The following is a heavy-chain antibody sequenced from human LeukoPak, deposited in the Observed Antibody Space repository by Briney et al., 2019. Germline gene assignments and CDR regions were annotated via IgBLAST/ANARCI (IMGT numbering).Heavy chain of an antibody. CDR3: ARASYGWNWFDP. D-gene: IGHD5-18*01. V-gene: IGHV4-61*02. J-gene: IGHJ5*02. CDR2: IYTSGST. Sequence: SQTLSLTCTVSGGSICSGSYYWRWIRQPAGKGLEWIGRIYTSGSTNYNPSLRSRVTISVDTSKNQFSLKLSSVTAADTAVYYCARASYGWNWFDPWGQGALVTVSS. CDR1: GGSICSGSYY.